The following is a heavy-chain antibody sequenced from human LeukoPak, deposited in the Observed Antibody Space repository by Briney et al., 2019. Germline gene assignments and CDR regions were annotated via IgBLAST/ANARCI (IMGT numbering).Heavy chain of an antibody. J-gene: IGHJ6*02. CDR3: AAYKNWVAGDV. D-gene: IGHD7-27*01. V-gene: IGHV3-7*01. Sequence: GGSLRLSCAASGFSFSDSWMSWVRQAPGKGPEWVANIKEDESQEHYADSVKGRFTVSRDNAKNSLFLQMNSLRVEDTAVYYCAAYKNWVAGDVWGQGTTVSVSS. CDR1: GFSFSDSW. CDR2: IKEDESQE.